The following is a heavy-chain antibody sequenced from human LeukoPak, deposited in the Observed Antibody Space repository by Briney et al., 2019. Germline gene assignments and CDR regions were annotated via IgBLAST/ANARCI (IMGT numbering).Heavy chain of an antibody. CDR3: ARDRATRYFDY. J-gene: IGHJ4*02. CDR2: IYYDGSNK. CDR1: GFTFSDYG. D-gene: IGHD2-15*01. Sequence: VQLVDSGAGVVQPGRSLRLSCAASGFTFSDYGMHCVRQAPGKGLEWVSLIYYDGSNKYYADSVKGRFTISRDNSRNTLYLQMNSLRVEDTAVYYCARDRATRYFDYWGQGTLVTVSS. V-gene: IGHV3-33*01.